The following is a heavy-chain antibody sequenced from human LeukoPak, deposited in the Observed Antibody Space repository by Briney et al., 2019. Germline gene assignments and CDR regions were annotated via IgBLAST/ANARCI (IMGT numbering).Heavy chain of an antibody. Sequence: PSETLSLTCTISGASISNDYWGWVRQPPGKGLQWIASASTYYSSSFESRVTMSIDTSKNQFSLRLASLTAADTAVYYCGRHAAFAPFDLWSQGSLVTVSS. CDR1: GASISNDY. CDR3: GRHAAFAPFDL. CDR2: AST. J-gene: IGHJ4*02. V-gene: IGHV4-39*01.